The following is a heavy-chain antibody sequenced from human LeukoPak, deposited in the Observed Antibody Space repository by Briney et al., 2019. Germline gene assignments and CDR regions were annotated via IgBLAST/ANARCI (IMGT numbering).Heavy chain of an antibody. D-gene: IGHD3-10*01. Sequence: GGSLRLSCAASGFTFSGSAMHWVRQASGKGLEWVGRIRSKANSYATAYAASVKGRFTISRDDSKNTAYLQMNSLKTEDTAVYYCTRLKDYYGSGSYSYWGQGTLATVSS. CDR2: IRSKANSYAT. CDR3: TRLKDYYGSGSYSY. V-gene: IGHV3-73*01. J-gene: IGHJ4*02. CDR1: GFTFSGSA.